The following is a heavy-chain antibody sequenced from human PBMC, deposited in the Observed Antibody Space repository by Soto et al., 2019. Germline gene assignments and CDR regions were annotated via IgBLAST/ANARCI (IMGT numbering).Heavy chain of an antibody. J-gene: IGHJ5*02. CDR3: ASWNLHNWFDP. CDR1: GGSFSGYY. V-gene: IGHV4-59*01. D-gene: IGHD1-1*01. Sequence: PSETLSLTCAVYGGSFSGYYWSWIRQPPGKGLEWIGYIYYSGSTNYNPSLKSRVTISVDTSKNQFSLKLSSVTAADTAVYYCASWNLHNWFDPWGQGTLVTVSS. CDR2: IYYSGST.